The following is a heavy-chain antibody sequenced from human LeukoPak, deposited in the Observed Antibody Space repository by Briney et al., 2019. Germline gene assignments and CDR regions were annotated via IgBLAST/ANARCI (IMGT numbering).Heavy chain of an antibody. Sequence: SETLSLTCTVSGVSISGFYWIWIRQSPGRGLEWIGSIFYRGSVSYGGTTFYNPSLQSRVTISVDTSKNAFSLRPTSVTAADTAVYYCARQISGNKDYWGQGTLVTVSS. CDR1: GVSISGFY. J-gene: IGHJ4*02. CDR3: ARQISGNKDY. V-gene: IGHV4-59*04. CDR2: IFYRGSVSYGGTT. D-gene: IGHD1/OR15-1a*01.